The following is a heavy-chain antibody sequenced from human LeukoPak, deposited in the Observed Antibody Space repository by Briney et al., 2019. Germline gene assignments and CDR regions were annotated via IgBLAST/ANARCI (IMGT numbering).Heavy chain of an antibody. J-gene: IGHJ5*02. CDR2: MNPNSGNT. D-gene: IGHD6-6*01. V-gene: IGHV1-8*01. CDR3: ASPDLAARQIGVDP. CDR1: GYTFTSYD. Sequence: ASVKLSCKASGYTFTSYDINWVRHAPGQGLEWMGWMNPNSGNTGYAQKFQGRVTMTRNTSISTAYMELSSMRSEDTAVYYCASPDLAARQIGVDPWGQGTLVTVSS.